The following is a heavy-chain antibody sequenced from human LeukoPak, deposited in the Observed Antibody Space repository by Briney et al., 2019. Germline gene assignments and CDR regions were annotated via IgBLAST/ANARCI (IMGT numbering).Heavy chain of an antibody. CDR3: ARGIQLWFGVVDY. D-gene: IGHD5-18*01. CDR2: INSDGSST. V-gene: IGHV3-74*01. Sequence: GGSLRLSCAASGFTFSSYWMHWVRQAPGKGLVWVSRINSDGSSTSYTDSVKGRFTISRDNAKNTLYLQMNSLRAEDTAVYYCARGIQLWFGVVDYWGQGTLVTVSS. J-gene: IGHJ4*02. CDR1: GFTFSSYW.